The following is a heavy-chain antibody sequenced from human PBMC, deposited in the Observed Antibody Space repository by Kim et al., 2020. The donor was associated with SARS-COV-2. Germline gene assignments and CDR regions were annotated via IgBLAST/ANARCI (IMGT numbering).Heavy chain of an antibody. CDR1: GGTFSSYA. CDR2: IIPIFGTA. Sequence: SVKVSCKASGGTFSSYAISWVRQAPGQGLEWMGGIIPIFGTANYAQKFQGRVTITADESTSTAYMELSSLRSEDTAVYYCARAPYSSSSLYYYYYGMDVWGQGTTVTVSS. J-gene: IGHJ6*02. V-gene: IGHV1-69*13. CDR3: ARAPYSSSSLYYYYYGMDV. D-gene: IGHD6-6*01.